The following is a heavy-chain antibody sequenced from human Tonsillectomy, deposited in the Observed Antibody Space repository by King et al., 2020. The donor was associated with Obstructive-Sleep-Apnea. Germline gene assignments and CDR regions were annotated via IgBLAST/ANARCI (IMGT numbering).Heavy chain of an antibody. CDR1: GFTFSDYY. J-gene: IGHJ6*02. D-gene: IGHD2-21*02. CDR3: ARAARSYCGGDCSPGYYYYYGMDV. V-gene: IGHV3-11*01. Sequence: HVQLVESGGDLVKPGGSLRLSCAASGFTFSDYYMSWIRQAPGKGLEWVSYISGGGSTIYYADSVKGRFTISRDNAKSSLSLQMNSLRAEDTAVYYCARAARSYCGGDCSPGYYYYYGMDVWGQGTTVTVSS. CDR2: ISGGGSTI.